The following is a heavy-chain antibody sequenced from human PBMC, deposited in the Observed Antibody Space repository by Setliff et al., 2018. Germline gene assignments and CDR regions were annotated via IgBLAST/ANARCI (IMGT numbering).Heavy chain of an antibody. D-gene: IGHD6-13*01. CDR1: GYTFTTFG. Sequence: GASVKVSCKASGYTFTTFGVSWVRQVPGQGLEWLGWISPHNGITRYGQKFQGRVTMTRDTSTSTIYMELASLTSEDTAVYYCARAGDAAAGRKGVLDHWGQGTLVTVSS. CDR2: ISPHNGIT. CDR3: ARAGDAAAGRKGVLDH. V-gene: IGHV1-18*01. J-gene: IGHJ4*02.